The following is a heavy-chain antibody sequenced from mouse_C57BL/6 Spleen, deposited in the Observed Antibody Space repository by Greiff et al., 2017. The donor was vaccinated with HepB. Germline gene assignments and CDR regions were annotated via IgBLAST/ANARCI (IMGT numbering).Heavy chain of an antibody. J-gene: IGHJ4*01. Sequence: QVQLQQSGAELVRPGTSVKVSCKASGYAFTNYLIEWVKQRPGQGLEWIGVINPGSGGTNYNEKFKGKATLTADKSSSTAYMQLSSLTSEDSAVYFCARCTDYYGSSYVGDYAMDYWGQGTSVTVSS. CDR1: GYAFTNYL. CDR2: INPGSGGT. CDR3: ARCTDYYGSSYVGDYAMDY. V-gene: IGHV1-54*01. D-gene: IGHD1-1*01.